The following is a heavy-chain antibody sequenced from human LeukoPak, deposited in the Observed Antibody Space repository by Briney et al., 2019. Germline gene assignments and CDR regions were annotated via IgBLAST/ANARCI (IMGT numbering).Heavy chain of an antibody. CDR1: GGSFSGYY. V-gene: IGHV4-34*01. D-gene: IGHD2-2*01. Sequence: PSETLSLTCAVYGGSFSGYYWSWIRQFPGKGLEWIGEINHSGNTNYNPSLKSRVTISVDTSKNQFSLNLSSVTAADTAVYYCVREPSGYCSSTSCYFYYYMDVWGKGTTVTVSS. J-gene: IGHJ6*03. CDR2: INHSGNT. CDR3: VREPSGYCSSTSCYFYYYMDV.